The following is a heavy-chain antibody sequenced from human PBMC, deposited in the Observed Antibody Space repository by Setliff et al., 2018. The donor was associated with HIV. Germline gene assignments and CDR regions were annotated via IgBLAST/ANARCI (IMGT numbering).Heavy chain of an antibody. V-gene: IGHV1-69*13. CDR3: ARGGWSGGGPLHYSYCYLDV. CDR2: IIPMFTIP. Sequence: ASVKVSCKTSGGTFRSLAISWVRQAPGKGLEWMGGIIPMFTIPQIAQKFQGRVTITADESTSTVYMGLSSLTAEDTAVYYCARGGWSGGGPLHYSYCYLDVWGQGTAVTVSS. D-gene: IGHD2-15*01. J-gene: IGHJ6*02. CDR1: GGTFRSLA.